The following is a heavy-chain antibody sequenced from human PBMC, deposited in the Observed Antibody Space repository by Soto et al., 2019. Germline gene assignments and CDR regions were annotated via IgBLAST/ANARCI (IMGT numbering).Heavy chain of an antibody. CDR1: GFSFSTYA. D-gene: IGHD6-13*01. Sequence: EVQLLESGGGLVQPGGSLRLSCAASGFSFSTYAMSWVRQAPGKGLEWVSSITGGGGSTYYADSVKGRFTISRDNSKKTLSLQMNSLRAEDTAKYYCAKAQYSSSWNYYFDYWGQGTLVTVSS. V-gene: IGHV3-23*01. J-gene: IGHJ4*02. CDR3: AKAQYSSSWNYYFDY. CDR2: ITGGGGST.